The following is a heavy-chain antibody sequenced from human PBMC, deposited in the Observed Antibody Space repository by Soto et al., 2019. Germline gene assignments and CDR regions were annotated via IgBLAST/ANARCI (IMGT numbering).Heavy chain of an antibody. CDR3: AKGTSGYDGY. CDR1: GFTFSSYA. J-gene: IGHJ4*02. CDR2: ISDSGGRT. Sequence: GGSLRLSCAASGFTFSSYAMNWVRQAPGKGLEWVSAISDSGGRTYYADSVKGRFTLSRDNSKNTLYLHMNSLRAEDTAVYYCAKGTSGYDGYWGQGTLVTVSS. V-gene: IGHV3-23*01. D-gene: IGHD5-12*01.